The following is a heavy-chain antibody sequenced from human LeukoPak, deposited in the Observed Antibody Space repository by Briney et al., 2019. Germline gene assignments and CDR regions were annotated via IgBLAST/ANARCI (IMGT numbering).Heavy chain of an antibody. CDR1: GFTFSSYG. CDR3: AKGVGYCSGGTCSPLDY. V-gene: IGHV3-30*18. CDR2: ISFDGSNK. D-gene: IGHD2-15*01. J-gene: IGHJ4*02. Sequence: GGSLRLSCAASGFTFSSYGMHWVRQAPGKGLEWVAVISFDGSNKIYADSVKGRFTISRDNSKNTLYLQMNSLRAEDTAVYYCAKGVGYCSGGTCSPLDYWGQGTRVTVSS.